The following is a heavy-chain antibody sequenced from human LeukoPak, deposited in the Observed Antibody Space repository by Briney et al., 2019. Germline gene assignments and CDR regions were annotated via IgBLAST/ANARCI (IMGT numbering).Heavy chain of an antibody. CDR2: INHSGST. J-gene: IGHJ4*02. CDR1: GGSFSGYY. D-gene: IGHD7-27*01. Sequence: PSETLSLTCAVYGGSFSGYYWSWIRQPPGKGLEWIGEINHSGSTNYNPSLKSRVTISVDTSKNQFSLKLSSVTAADTAVYYCARDWAKVPGVCWGQGTLVTVSS. V-gene: IGHV4-34*01. CDR3: ARDWAKVPGVC.